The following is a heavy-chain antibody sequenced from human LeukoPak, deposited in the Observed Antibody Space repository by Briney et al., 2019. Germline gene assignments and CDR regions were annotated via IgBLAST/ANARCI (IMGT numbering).Heavy chain of an antibody. V-gene: IGHV3-43*02. J-gene: IGHJ4*02. D-gene: IGHD1-7*01. Sequence: GGSLRLSCAASGFTFSGYARHWLRQSPGKSLEWVSLISGGGKNTYYEDSVKGRFTISRDNSKDSLYLQMNRLRTEDTAFYYCARASPRGWYHWNYSFDNWGLGTLVTVSS. CDR3: ARASPRGWYHWNYSFDN. CDR2: ISGGGKNT. CDR1: GFTFSGYA.